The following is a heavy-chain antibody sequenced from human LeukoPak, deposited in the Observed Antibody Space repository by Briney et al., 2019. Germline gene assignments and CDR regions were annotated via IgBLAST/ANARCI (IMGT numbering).Heavy chain of an antibody. V-gene: IGHV3-9*01. D-gene: IGHD3-10*01. CDR1: GFIFDDYA. CDR2: ISWNSGSL. CDR3: ARGLGGDQGYFDL. J-gene: IGHJ2*01. Sequence: GRSLRISFAAPGFIFDDYAMHWGPQAPGEGLGGVSGISWNSGSLAYADSVKGRFTISRDNAKNSLYLQMNSLRTEDTALYYCARGLGGDQGYFDLWGRGTLATVSS.